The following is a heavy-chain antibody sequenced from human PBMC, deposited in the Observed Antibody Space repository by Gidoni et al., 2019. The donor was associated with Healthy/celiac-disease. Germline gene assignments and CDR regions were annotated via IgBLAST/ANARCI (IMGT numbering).Heavy chain of an antibody. CDR1: GFTFGSYA. D-gene: IGHD3-3*01. Sequence: EVQLLESGGGLVQPGGSLRLSCAASGFTFGSYAMSWVRQAPGKGLEWVSAISGGGGSTFYADSVKGRFTISRDNSKNTLYLQMNSLRAEDTAVYYCAKVPNYDFWSGYYAESYFDYWGQGTLVTVSS. CDR3: AKVPNYDFWSGYYAESYFDY. J-gene: IGHJ4*02. CDR2: ISGGGGST. V-gene: IGHV3-23*01.